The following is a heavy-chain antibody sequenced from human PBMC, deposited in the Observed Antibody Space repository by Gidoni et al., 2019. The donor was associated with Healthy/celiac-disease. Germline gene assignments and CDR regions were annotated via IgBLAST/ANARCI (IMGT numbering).Heavy chain of an antibody. V-gene: IGHV3-30*18. J-gene: IGHJ6*03. Sequence: QVPLVESGGGVVQPGRSLRLSCAASGFTFSSYGMHWVRQAPGKGLEWVAVISYDGSNKYYADSVKGRFTISRDNSKNTLYLQMNSLRAEDTAVYYCAKDHSYYYYMDVWGKGTTVTVSS. CDR2: ISYDGSNK. CDR3: AKDHSYYYYMDV. CDR1: GFTFSSYG.